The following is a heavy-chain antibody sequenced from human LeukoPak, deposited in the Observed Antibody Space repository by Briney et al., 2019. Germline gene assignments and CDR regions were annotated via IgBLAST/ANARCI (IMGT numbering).Heavy chain of an antibody. D-gene: IGHD3-3*01. CDR3: ARAATYYDFWSGYLFDY. CDR1: GCSISSYY. CDR2: IYYSGST. V-gene: IGHV4-59*01. J-gene: IGHJ4*02. Sequence: PSETLSLTCTVSGCSISSYYWSWIRQPPGKGLEWIGYIYYSGSTNYNPSLKSRVTISVDTSKNQFSLKLSSVTAADTAVYYCARAATYYDFWSGYLFDYWGQGTLVTVSS.